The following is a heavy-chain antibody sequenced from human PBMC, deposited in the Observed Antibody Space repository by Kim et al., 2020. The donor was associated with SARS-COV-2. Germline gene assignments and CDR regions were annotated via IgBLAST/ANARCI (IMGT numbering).Heavy chain of an antibody. V-gene: IGHV4-59*13. CDR1: GGSIISYY. Sequence: SETLSLTCTVSGGSIISYYWIWIRQSPGKGLEWIGNIYYSGSTQYNPSLKSRVTISLDKPKNQFFLKLSSVSAADTAVYYCARDIRSGYGYNFYGMDV. D-gene: IGHD3-10*01. CDR3: ARDIRSGYGYNFYGMDV. CDR2: IYYSGST. J-gene: IGHJ6*01.